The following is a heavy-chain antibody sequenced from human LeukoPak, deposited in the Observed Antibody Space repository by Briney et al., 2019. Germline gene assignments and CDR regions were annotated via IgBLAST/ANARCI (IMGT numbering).Heavy chain of an antibody. CDR1: GFTFDDFA. V-gene: IGHV3-9*01. D-gene: IGHD4-17*01. J-gene: IGHJ4*02. Sequence: GGSLRLSCAASGFTFDDFAMHWVRQPPGKGLEWVSGISWNSGNIGYADSVKGRFTNSRDNAKNPLYLQMNSLRADDTALYYCAKATRDYGDYYFDYWGQGTLVTVSS. CDR3: AKATRDYGDYYFDY. CDR2: ISWNSGNI.